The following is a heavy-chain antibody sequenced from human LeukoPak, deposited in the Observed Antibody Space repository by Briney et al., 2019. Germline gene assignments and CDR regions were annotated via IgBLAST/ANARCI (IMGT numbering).Heavy chain of an antibody. Sequence: ASVKVSCKASGYTFTGYYMHWVRQAPGQGLEWMGRINPNSGGTNYAQKFQGRVTMTRDTSISTASMELSRLRSDDTAVYSCAREEQYYDILTGYYSYYYYYMDVWGKGTTVTVSS. CDR2: INPNSGGT. CDR1: GYTFTGYY. V-gene: IGHV1-2*06. J-gene: IGHJ6*03. CDR3: AREEQYYDILTGYYSYYYYYMDV. D-gene: IGHD3-9*01.